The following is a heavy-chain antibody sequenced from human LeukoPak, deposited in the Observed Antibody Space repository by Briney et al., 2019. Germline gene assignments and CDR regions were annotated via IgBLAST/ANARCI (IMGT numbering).Heavy chain of an antibody. CDR3: ANRISGSSY. CDR2: ISAGGGNT. V-gene: IGHV3-23*01. Sequence: GGSLKISCAASGFTFSNYAMSWIRQAPGKWLEWVSAISAGGGNTDYADSVKGRFTISRDNSKNTVFLQMNSLRAEDTGVYYCANRISGSSYWGQGTLVTVSS. CDR1: GFTFSNYA. D-gene: IGHD1-26*01. J-gene: IGHJ4*02.